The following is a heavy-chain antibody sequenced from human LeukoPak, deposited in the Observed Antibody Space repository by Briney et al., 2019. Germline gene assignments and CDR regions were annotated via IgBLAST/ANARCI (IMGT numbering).Heavy chain of an antibody. CDR3: ARVESHWAAGNFDY. Sequence: PGGSLRLSCAASGFTFSSQWMGWVRQAPGKGPEWVSYISSSSTTIYYADSVKGRFTISRDNAKNSLYLQMNSLRAEDTAVYYCARVESHWAAGNFDYWGQGTLVTVSS. J-gene: IGHJ4*02. CDR2: ISSSSTTI. CDR1: GFTFSSQW. D-gene: IGHD6-13*01. V-gene: IGHV3-48*04.